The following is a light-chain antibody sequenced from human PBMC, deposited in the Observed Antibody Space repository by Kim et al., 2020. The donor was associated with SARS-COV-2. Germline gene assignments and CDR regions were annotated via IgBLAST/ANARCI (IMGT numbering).Light chain of an antibody. CDR3: QQCGNSPWS. Sequence: APGDSVTLSCRASQVVSSSYLAWYQQKPGQAPRLLIYGASRRAPGIPDRFSGSGSGTDFTLTISRLEPEDFAVYHCQQCGNSPWSFGQGTKVDIK. V-gene: IGKV3-20*01. CDR2: GAS. J-gene: IGKJ1*01. CDR1: QVVSSSY.